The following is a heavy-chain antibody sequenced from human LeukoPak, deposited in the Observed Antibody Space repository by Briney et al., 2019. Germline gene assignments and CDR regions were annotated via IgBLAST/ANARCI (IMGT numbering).Heavy chain of an antibody. CDR1: GFTFSNHG. CDR2: ISGSGGST. J-gene: IGHJ4*02. Sequence: GGSLRLSCAASGFTFSNHGMNWVRQAPGKGLEWVSAISGSGGSTYYADSVKGRFTISRDNSKNTLYLQMNSLRAEDTAVYSCAKKFGDYLDYWGQGTLVTVSS. V-gene: IGHV3-23*01. CDR3: AKKFGDYLDY. D-gene: IGHD3-10*01.